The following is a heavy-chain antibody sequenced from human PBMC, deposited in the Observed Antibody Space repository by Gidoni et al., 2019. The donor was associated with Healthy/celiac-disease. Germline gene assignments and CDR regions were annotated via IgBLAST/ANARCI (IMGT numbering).Heavy chain of an antibody. Sequence: QVQLQESGPGLVKPSETLSLPCTVSGGSISSYYWSWIRQPPGKGLEWIGYIYYSGSTNYKPSLKSRVTISVDTSKNQFSLKLSSVTAADTAVYYCARTYSSSWYGVDYWGQGTLVTVSS. CDR3: ARTYSSSWYGVDY. J-gene: IGHJ4*02. CDR1: GGSISSYY. CDR2: IYYSGST. V-gene: IGHV4-59*01. D-gene: IGHD6-13*01.